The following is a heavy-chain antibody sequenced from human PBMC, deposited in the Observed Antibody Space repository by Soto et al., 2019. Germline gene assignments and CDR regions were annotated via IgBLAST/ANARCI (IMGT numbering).Heavy chain of an antibody. CDR3: ARGAGHCSGAGTCAFDI. CDR1: GFTFSSYW. V-gene: IGHV3-7*04. D-gene: IGHD2-15*01. Sequence: HTGGSLRLSCAASGFTFSSYWMSWVRQAPGKGLEWVANIKQDGSEKYYVDSVKGRFTISRDNAKNSLYLQMNSLRAEDTAVYYCARGAGHCSGAGTCAFDIWGQGTMVTVSS. J-gene: IGHJ3*02. CDR2: IKQDGSEK.